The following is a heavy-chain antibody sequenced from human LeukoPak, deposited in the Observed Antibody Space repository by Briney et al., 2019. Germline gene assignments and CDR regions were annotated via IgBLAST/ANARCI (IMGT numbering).Heavy chain of an antibody. CDR1: GGSISSYY. Sequence: PSETLSLTCTVSGGSISSYYWSWIRQPPGKGLEWIGYIYYSGSTNYNPSLKSRVTISVDTSKNQFSLKLSSVTAADTAVYYCARAAGTAEAAFDIWGQGTMVTVSS. J-gene: IGHJ3*02. CDR3: ARAAGTAEAAFDI. V-gene: IGHV4-59*01. CDR2: IYYSGST. D-gene: IGHD1/OR15-1a*01.